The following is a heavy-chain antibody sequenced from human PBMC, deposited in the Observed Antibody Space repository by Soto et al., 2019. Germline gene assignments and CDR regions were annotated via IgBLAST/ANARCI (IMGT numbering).Heavy chain of an antibody. CDR2: IYYSGST. V-gene: IGHV4-59*01. CDR3: ARVNCDFWSGYYARGAFDI. D-gene: IGHD3-3*01. CDR1: GGSISSYY. Sequence: SETLSLTXTVSGGSISSYYWSWIRQPPGKGLEWIGYIYYSGSTNYNPSLKSRVTISVDTSKNQFSLKLSSVTAADTAVYYCARVNCDFWSGYYARGAFDIWGQGTVVTVS. J-gene: IGHJ3*02.